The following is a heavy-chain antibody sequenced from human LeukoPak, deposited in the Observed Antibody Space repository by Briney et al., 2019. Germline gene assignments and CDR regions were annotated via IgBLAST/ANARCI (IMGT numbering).Heavy chain of an antibody. V-gene: IGHV1-69*13. CDR3: ARGRFLEWLLYRFHFKTQDYYGMDV. D-gene: IGHD3-3*01. J-gene: IGHJ6*02. CDR1: GGTFSSYA. CDR2: IIPIFGTA. Sequence: GASVKVSCKASGGTFSSYAISWVRQAPGQGLEWMGGIIPIFGTANYAQKFQGRVTITADESTSTAYMELSSLRSEDTAVYYCARGRFLEWLLYRFHFKTQDYYGMDVWGQGTTVTVSS.